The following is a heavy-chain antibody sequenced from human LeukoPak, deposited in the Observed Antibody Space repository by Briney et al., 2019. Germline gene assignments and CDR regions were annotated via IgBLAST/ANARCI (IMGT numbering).Heavy chain of an antibody. CDR1: GHSFNSNW. CDR2: IYPGDSDT. D-gene: IGHD1-26*01. V-gene: IGHV5-51*01. CDR3: AGLVGATNWFDP. J-gene: IGHJ5*02. Sequence: GESLKISCKGSGHSFNSNWIGWVRQMPGKGLEWMGIIYPGDSDTRYSPPFQGQVITSADKSISTAYLQWSSLKASDSAIYYCAGLVGATNWFDPWGQGTLVTVSS.